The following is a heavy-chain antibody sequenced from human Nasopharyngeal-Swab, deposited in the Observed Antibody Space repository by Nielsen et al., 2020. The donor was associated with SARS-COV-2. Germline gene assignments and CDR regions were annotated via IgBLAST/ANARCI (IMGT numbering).Heavy chain of an antibody. D-gene: IGHD3-22*01. CDR2: IYPGDSDT. CDR1: GYSFTSYW. CDR3: ARHEVHYYDSSGYSYYFDY. V-gene: IGHV5-51*01. J-gene: IGHJ4*02. Sequence: KVSCKGSGYSFTSYWIGWVRQMPGKGLEWMGIIYPGDSDTRYSPSFQGQVTISADKSISTAYLQWSSLKASDTAMYYCARHEVHYYDSSGYSYYFDYWGQGTLVTVSS.